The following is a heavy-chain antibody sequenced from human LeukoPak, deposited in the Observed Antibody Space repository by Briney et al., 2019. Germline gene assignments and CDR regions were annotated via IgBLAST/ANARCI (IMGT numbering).Heavy chain of an antibody. D-gene: IGHD3-3*01. V-gene: IGHV4-38-2*02. J-gene: IGHJ5*02. CDR3: ARTYYDFWSGYNWFDP. CDR1: SSSICNGYY. Sequence: SETLSLTCTVSSSSICNGYYWGWIRQPPGKAMEWLGSMHHSGSTYFNPSFKSRVTISVDTSMKQFSLKLSSVTAADTAVYYCARTYYDFWSGYNWFDPWGQGTLVTVSS. CDR2: MHHSGST.